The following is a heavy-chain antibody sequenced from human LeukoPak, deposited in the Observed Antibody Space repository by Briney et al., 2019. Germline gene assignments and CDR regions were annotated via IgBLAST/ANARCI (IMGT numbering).Heavy chain of an antibody. CDR1: GGSISSYY. J-gene: IGHJ4*02. CDR2: MYTSGST. V-gene: IGHV4-4*07. D-gene: IGHD3-10*01. CDR3: ARAYGSGSLTLDY. Sequence: PSETLSLTCPVSGGSISSYYWSWIRQPAGKQPEWIGRMYTSGSTYYNPSLKSRVTMSADTSKNQFSLKLTSVTAADTSVYYCARAYGSGSLTLDYWGQGTLVTVSS.